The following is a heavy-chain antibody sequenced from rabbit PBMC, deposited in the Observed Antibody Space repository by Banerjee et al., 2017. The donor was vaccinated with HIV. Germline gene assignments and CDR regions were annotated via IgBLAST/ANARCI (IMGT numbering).Heavy chain of an antibody. D-gene: IGHD8-1*01. CDR1: GFTLSSYW. J-gene: IGHJ4*01. CDR3: AGWAGSRDYSL. V-gene: IGHV1S40*01. CDR2: IAVDSSGYT. Sequence: QSLEESGGDLVKPGASLTLTCTASGFTLSSYWMCWVRQAPGKGLEWIACIAVDSSGYTGYASWAKGRFTISKTSSTTVTLQMTSLTAADTATYFCAGWAGSRDYSLWGPGTLVTVS.